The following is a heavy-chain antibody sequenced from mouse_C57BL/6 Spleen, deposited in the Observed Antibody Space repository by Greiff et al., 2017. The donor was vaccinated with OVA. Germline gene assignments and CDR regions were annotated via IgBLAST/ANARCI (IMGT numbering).Heavy chain of an antibody. V-gene: IGHV1-72*01. CDR2: IDPNSGGT. CDR1: GYTFTSYW. J-gene: IGHJ4*01. CDR3: ARDTTVVAYYAMDY. Sequence: QVQLKESGAELVKPGASVKLSCKASGYTFTSYWMHWVKQRPGRGLEWIGRIDPNSGGTKYNEKFKSKATLTVDKPSSTAYMQLSSLTSEDSAVYYCARDTTVVAYYAMDYWGQGTSVTVSS. D-gene: IGHD1-1*01.